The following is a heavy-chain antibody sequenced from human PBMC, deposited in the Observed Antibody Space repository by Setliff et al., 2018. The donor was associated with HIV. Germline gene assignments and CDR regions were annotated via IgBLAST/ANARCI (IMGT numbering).Heavy chain of an antibody. CDR1: GFTFSGSA. CDR3: AVSPDGDCATTNCANWFDP. V-gene: IGHV3-73*01. J-gene: IGHJ5*02. D-gene: IGHD4-17*01. CDR2: IKTKPNSYAT. Sequence: GGSLRLSCAASGFTFSGSALHWVRQASGKGLEWVGRIKTKPNSYATAHAESVKGRFTISRDDSQNTAYLQMNSLRTEDTAVYFCAVSPDGDCATTNCANWFDPWGQGTLVTAPQ.